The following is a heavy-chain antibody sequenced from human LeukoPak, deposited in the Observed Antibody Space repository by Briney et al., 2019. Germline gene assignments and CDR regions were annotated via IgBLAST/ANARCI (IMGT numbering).Heavy chain of an antibody. Sequence: GESLKISCKGSGYSFTSYWIGWVRQMPGKGLEWMGIIYPGDSDTRYSPSFQGQVTISADKSVSTAYLQWSSLKASDTAMYYCARQWGDCSSTSCYSASWGQGTLVTVSS. CDR3: ARQWGDCSSTSCYSAS. CDR1: GYSFTSYW. V-gene: IGHV5-51*01. D-gene: IGHD2-2*01. CDR2: IYPGDSDT. J-gene: IGHJ5*02.